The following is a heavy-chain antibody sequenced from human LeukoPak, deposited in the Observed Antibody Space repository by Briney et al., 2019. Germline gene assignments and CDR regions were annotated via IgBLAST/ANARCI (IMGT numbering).Heavy chain of an antibody. J-gene: IGHJ6*03. Sequence: PSETLSLTCTVSGGSISSGSYYWSWIRQPAGKGLEWIGRIYTSGSTNYNPSLKSRVTISVDTSKNQFSLKLSSVTAADTAVYYCARGSPDYYYYMDVWGKGTTVTISS. V-gene: IGHV4-61*02. CDR2: IYTSGST. CDR1: GGSISSGSYY. CDR3: ARGSPDYYYYMDV.